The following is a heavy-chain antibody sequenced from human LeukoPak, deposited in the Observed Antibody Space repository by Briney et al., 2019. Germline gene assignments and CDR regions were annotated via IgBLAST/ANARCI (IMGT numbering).Heavy chain of an antibody. CDR2: INPDGSTT. CDR3: ARLSSWVFEI. V-gene: IGHV3-74*01. J-gene: IGHJ3*02. Sequence: GGSLRLSCAASGFTLSSYWMHWVRQVPGKGLVWVSRINPDGSTTTYADSVKGRFTISRDNAKNTLYLQMNSLRAEDTAVYFCARLSSWVFEIWGQGTMVTVSS. D-gene: IGHD3-16*01. CDR1: GFTLSSYW.